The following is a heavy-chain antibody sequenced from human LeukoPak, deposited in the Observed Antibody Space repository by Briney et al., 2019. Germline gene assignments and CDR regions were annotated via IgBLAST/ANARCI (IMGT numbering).Heavy chain of an antibody. CDR2: IYYDGSDK. V-gene: IGHV3-33*01. CDR1: GFTFNSYG. CDR3: ARGGLTAAAIDY. D-gene: IGHD2-2*01. J-gene: IGHJ4*02. Sequence: GGSLRLSCAASGFTFNSYGMHWVRQAPDKGLEWLAVIYYDGSDKFYGDSVKGRFTISRDNSKNTLYLQMNSLRAEDTAVYYCARGGLTAAAIDYWGQGTLVTVSS.